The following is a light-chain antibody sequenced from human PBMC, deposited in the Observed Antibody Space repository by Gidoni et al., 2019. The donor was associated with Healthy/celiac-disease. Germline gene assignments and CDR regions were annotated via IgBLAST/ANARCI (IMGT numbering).Light chain of an antibody. CDR3: QQYGSSPPYT. Sequence: IVVTQSPGTLSLSPGERATLSCRARQSVSRSYLAWYQQTPGQAPRLLIYGASSRATGIPDRFSGSGSGTDFTLTISRLEPEDFAVYYCQQYGSSPPYTFGQGTKLEIK. V-gene: IGKV3-20*01. CDR1: QSVSRSY. J-gene: IGKJ2*01. CDR2: GAS.